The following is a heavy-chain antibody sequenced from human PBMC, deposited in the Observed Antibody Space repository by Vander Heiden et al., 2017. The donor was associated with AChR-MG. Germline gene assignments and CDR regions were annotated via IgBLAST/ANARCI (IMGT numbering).Heavy chain of an antibody. D-gene: IGHD3-3*01. CDR1: GFTFSSYS. Sequence: EVQLVESGGGLVKPGGSLRLSCAASGFTFSSYSMNWVRQAPGKGLEWVSSISSSSSYIYYADSVKGRVTISRDNAKNSLYRQMNSLRAEETAVYYCARVGRPNNNDFLRSETDVWGQGTTVTVSS. CDR2: ISSSSSYI. J-gene: IGHJ6*02. CDR3: ARVGRPNNNDFLRSETDV. V-gene: IGHV3-21*01.